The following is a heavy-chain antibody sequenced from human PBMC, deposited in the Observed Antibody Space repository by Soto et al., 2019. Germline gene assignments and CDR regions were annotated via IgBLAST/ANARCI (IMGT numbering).Heavy chain of an antibody. CDR1: GGSISSSNW. Sequence: PSETLSLTCAVSGGSISSSNWWRWVRQPPGKGLEWIGEIYHSGSTNYNPSLKSRVTISVDKSKNQFSLKLSSVTAADTAVYYCARDVTMVRGVHDYWGQGTLVTVSS. CDR2: IYHSGST. V-gene: IGHV4-4*02. CDR3: ARDVTMVRGVHDY. D-gene: IGHD3-10*01. J-gene: IGHJ4*02.